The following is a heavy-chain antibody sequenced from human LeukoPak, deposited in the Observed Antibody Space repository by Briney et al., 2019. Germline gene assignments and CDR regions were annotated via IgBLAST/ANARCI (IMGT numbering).Heavy chain of an antibody. CDR3: ARVVDYGSGSYYKGSPDY. CDR2: ISSSSYI. V-gene: IGHV3-21*01. Sequence: GGSLRLSCAASGFTFISYTMNWVRQAPGKGLEWVSSISSSSYIYYADSVKGRFTISRDNAKNSLYLQMNSLRAEDTAVYYCARVVDYGSGSYYKGSPDYWGQGTLVTVSS. J-gene: IGHJ4*02. CDR1: GFTFISYT. D-gene: IGHD3-10*01.